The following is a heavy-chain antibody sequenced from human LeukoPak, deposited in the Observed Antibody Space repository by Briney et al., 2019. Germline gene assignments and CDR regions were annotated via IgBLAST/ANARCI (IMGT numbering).Heavy chain of an antibody. Sequence: ASVKVSCKASGYSFPSYDITWVRQAPGQGLEWMGWISAYNGNTNYAQKLQGRVTMTTDTSTSTAYMELRSLRSDDTAVYYCARDHPDTAMPYDYWGQGTLVTVSS. CDR2: ISAYNGNT. J-gene: IGHJ4*02. CDR1: GYSFPSYD. D-gene: IGHD5-18*01. CDR3: ARDHPDTAMPYDY. V-gene: IGHV1-18*01.